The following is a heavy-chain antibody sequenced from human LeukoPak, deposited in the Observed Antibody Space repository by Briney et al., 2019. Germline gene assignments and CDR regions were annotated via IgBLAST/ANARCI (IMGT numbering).Heavy chain of an antibody. CDR2: INHSGST. V-gene: IGHV4-34*01. D-gene: IGHD3-3*01. CDR3: ARSFYYDFWSGYYNY. CDR1: GGSFSGYY. Sequence: SETLSLTCAVYGGSFSGYYWSWIRQPPGKGLEWIGEINHSGSTNYNPSLKSRVTISVDTSKNQFSLKLSSVTAADTAVHYCARSFYYDFWSGYYNYWGQGTLVTVSS. J-gene: IGHJ4*02.